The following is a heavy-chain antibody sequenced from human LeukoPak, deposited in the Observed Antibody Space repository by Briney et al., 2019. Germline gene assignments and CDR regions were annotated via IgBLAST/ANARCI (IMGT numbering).Heavy chain of an antibody. CDR1: GYTFTGYY. V-gene: IGHV1-2*02. D-gene: IGHD3-10*01. CDR2: INPNSGGT. J-gene: IGHJ4*02. CDR3: ARAPYGRGYFDY. Sequence: ASVKVSCKASGYTFTGYYMHWVRQAPGQGLEWTGWINPNSGGTNYAQKFQGRVTMTRDTSISTAYMELSRLRSDDTAVYYCARAPYGRGYFDYWGQGTLVTVSS.